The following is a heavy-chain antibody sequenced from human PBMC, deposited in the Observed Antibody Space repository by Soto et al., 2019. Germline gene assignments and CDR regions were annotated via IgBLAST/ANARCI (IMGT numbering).Heavy chain of an antibody. CDR1: GFTFSSYA. V-gene: IGHV3-23*01. J-gene: IGHJ4*02. CDR2: ISGSGGST. Sequence: GALRLSCVASGFTFSSYAMTWVRQAPGKGLEWVSAISGSGGSTYYADSVKGRFTISRDNSKNTLYLQMNSLRAEDTAVYYCAKDLQQWLVRTEDYWGQGTLVTVSS. D-gene: IGHD6-19*01. CDR3: AKDLQQWLVRTEDY.